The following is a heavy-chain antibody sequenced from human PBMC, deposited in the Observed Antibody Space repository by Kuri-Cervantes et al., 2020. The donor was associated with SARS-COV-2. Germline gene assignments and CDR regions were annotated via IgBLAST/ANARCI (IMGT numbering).Heavy chain of an antibody. V-gene: IGHV1-3*01. D-gene: IGHD6-13*01. CDR3: AREEQQLVRFGY. CDR2: INAGNGNT. CDR1: GYTFTSYA. J-gene: IGHJ4*02. Sequence: ASVKVYCKASGYTFTSYAMHWVRQAPGQRLEWMGWINAGNGNTKYSQKFQGRVTITRNTSASTAYMELSSLRSEDTAVYYCAREEQQLVRFGYWGQGTLVTVSS.